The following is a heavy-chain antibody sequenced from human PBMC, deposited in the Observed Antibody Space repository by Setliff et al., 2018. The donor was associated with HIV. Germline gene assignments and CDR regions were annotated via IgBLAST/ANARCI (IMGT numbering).Heavy chain of an antibody. CDR2: INHSGIT. J-gene: IGHJ5*02. CDR1: GGSFGVSY. D-gene: IGHD3-22*01. Sequence: SETLSLTCAVYGGSFGVSYWAWIRQPPGKGLEWNGEINHSGITNSSPALRSRVTISVDTSKRQLSLKLSSVTAADTAIYFCARASFYFESSRYYSTVSGFDPWGQGTPVTVSS. V-gene: IGHV4-34*01. CDR3: ARASFYFESSRYYSTVSGFDP.